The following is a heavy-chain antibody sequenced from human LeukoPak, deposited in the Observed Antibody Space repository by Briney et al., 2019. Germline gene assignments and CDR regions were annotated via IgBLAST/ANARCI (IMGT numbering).Heavy chain of an antibody. CDR1: GGSIRSTSYY. V-gene: IGHV4-39*01. D-gene: IGHD3-3*01. CDR2: IYYSGST. J-gene: IGHJ6*03. Sequence: SETLSLTCTVSGGSIRSTSYYWGWIRQPPGKGLEWIGSIYYSGSTYYNPSLKSRVTISVDTSKNQFSLKLSSVTAADTAVYYCGRLFYDFWSGHYYYYMDVWVKGTTVTVSS. CDR3: GRLFYDFWSGHYYYYMDV.